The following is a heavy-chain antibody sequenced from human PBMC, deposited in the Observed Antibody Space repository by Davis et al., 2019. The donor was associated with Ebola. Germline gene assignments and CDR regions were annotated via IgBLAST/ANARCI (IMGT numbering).Heavy chain of an antibody. CDR1: GGSFSGYY. V-gene: IGHV4-34*01. CDR2: INHSGST. Sequence: MPSETLSLTCAVYGGSFSGYYWSWIRQPPGKGLEWIGEINHSGSTNYNPSLKSRVTISVDKSKNQFSLKLSSVTAADTAVYYCARHRGSSSASWFDPWGQGTLVTVSS. CDR3: ARHRGSSSASWFDP. J-gene: IGHJ5*02. D-gene: IGHD6-6*01.